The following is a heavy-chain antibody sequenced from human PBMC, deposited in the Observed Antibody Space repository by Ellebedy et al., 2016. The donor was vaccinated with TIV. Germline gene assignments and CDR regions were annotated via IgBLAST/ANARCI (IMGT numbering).Heavy chain of an antibody. CDR3: AVGRPNYGDFPS. CDR1: GFTFSTYA. V-gene: IGHV3-23*03. Sequence: GGSLRLXCAASGFTFSTYAMSWVRQAPGRGLEWVSVIYAGGTTDYVASVKGRFSISRDTSKNTLFLQMNSLRAEDTAIYYCAVGRPNYGDFPSWGQGTLVTVSS. J-gene: IGHJ5*02. D-gene: IGHD4-17*01. CDR2: IYAGGTT.